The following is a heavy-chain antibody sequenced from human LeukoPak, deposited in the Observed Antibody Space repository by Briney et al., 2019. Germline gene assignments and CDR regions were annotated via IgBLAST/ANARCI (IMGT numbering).Heavy chain of an antibody. Sequence: GESLKISCKGSGYSFTSYWIGWVRQMPGKGLEWKGIIYPGDSDTRYSPSFQGQVTISADKSISTAYLQWSSLKASDTAMYYCARIPLSDIVVVPAALDYWGQGTLVTVSS. CDR2: IYPGDSDT. V-gene: IGHV5-51*01. CDR3: ARIPLSDIVVVPAALDY. CDR1: GYSFTSYW. D-gene: IGHD2-2*01. J-gene: IGHJ4*02.